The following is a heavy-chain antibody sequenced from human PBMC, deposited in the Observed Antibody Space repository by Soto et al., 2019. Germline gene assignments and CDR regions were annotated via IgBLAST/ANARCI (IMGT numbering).Heavy chain of an antibody. J-gene: IGHJ4*02. CDR1: GFSFTTYG. Sequence: PGGSLRLSCAASGFSFTTYGMHWVRQAPGKGLDWVALISSDGSNKYYPDSVKGRFTISRDNSKNTLYPQMNSLRSEDTAVYYCAAGLYFFDYCGQGTLVTVSS. CDR3: AAGLYFFDY. V-gene: IGHV3-30*03. CDR2: ISSDGSNK. D-gene: IGHD6-13*01.